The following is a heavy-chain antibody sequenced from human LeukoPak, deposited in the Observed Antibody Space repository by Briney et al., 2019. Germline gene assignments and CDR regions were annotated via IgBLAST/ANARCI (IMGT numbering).Heavy chain of an antibody. CDR2: IYSGDSDT. CDR1: GYSFTSYC. D-gene: IGHD3-22*01. V-gene: IGHV5-51*01. Sequence: GGALQIFCRGSGYSFTSYCNGWGRQMPGEGVEGMGIIYSGDSDTRYSPSFQGQVTISADKSISTAYLQWSSLKASDTAMYYCARHGDSSGYYYLGANDAFDIWGQGTMVTVSS. CDR3: ARHGDSSGYYYLGANDAFDI. J-gene: IGHJ3*02.